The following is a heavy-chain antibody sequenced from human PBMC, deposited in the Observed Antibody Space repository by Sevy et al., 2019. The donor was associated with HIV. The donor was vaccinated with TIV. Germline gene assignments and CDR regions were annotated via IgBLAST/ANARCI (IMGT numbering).Heavy chain of an antibody. V-gene: IGHV1-18*04. J-gene: IGHJ6*02. CDR3: ARDGQEYSSSSGGYYYYGMDV. D-gene: IGHD6-6*01. Sequence: ASVKVSCKTSGYVFTNYGISWVRQAPGQGLEWMGWISPYNGKINFAQKFQDKITMTKDTSTSTAYMELRSLRSDDTAVYYCARDGQEYSSSSGGYYYYGMDVWGQWTTVTVSS. CDR2: ISPYNGKI. CDR1: GYVFTNYG.